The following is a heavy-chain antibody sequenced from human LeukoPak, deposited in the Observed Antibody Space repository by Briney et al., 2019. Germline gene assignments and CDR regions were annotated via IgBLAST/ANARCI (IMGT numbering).Heavy chain of an antibody. D-gene: IGHD5-18*01. CDR2: IYWNDDK. CDR1: GFSLSTSGVG. CDR3: AHRQLRGYSYGKDYFDY. J-gene: IGHJ4*02. Sequence: ESGPTLVKPTQTLALTCTFSGFSLSTSGVGVGWIRQPPGKALEWLALIYWNDDKRYSPSLKSRLTITKDTSKNQVVLTMTNMDPVDTATYYCAHRQLRGYSYGKDYFDYWGQGTLVIVSS. V-gene: IGHV2-5*01.